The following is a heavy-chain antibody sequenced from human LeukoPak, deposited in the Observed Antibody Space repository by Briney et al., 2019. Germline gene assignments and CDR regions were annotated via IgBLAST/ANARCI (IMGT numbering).Heavy chain of an antibody. V-gene: IGHV3-53*01. CDR3: ATLKGWYGEGCFDY. CDR2: IYPDGKA. J-gene: IGHJ4*02. D-gene: IGHD3-10*01. CDR1: GVTVSTIY. Sequence: GGSLRLSCAASGVTVSTIYMGWVRQAPGKGLDWVSVIYPDGKAYYTESVKGRFTISRDSSENTLFLQMNSLRAEDTAVYYCATLKGWYGEGCFDYWGQGTLVTVSS.